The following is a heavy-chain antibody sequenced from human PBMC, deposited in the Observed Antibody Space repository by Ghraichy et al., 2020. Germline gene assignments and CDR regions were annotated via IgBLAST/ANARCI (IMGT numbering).Heavy chain of an antibody. Sequence: GGSLRLSCAASGFTFSSYSMHWVRQAPGRGLEWVAFIRYDGSDKFYVNSVKGRFTISRDNSKNTLYLQMNSLRVEDTAVYYCAKDGGSYSLDDYWGQGTLVTVSS. CDR1: GFTFSSYS. V-gene: IGHV3-30*02. CDR3: AKDGGSYSLDDY. D-gene: IGHD1-26*01. J-gene: IGHJ4*02. CDR2: IRYDGSDK.